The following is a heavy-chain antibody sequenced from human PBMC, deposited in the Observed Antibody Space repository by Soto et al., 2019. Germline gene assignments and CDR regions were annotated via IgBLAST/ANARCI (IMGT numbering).Heavy chain of an antibody. D-gene: IGHD6-19*01. V-gene: IGHV2-70*11. CDR3: ARIRIAVAGTVGVAYFQH. CDR2: IDWDDDK. CDR1: GFSLSTSGMC. Sequence: ASGPTLVNPTQTLTLTCTFSGFSLSTSGMCVSWIRQPPGKALEWLARIDWDDDKYYSTSLKTRLTISKDTSKNQVVLTMTNMDPVDTATYYCARIRIAVAGTVGVAYFQHWGQGTLVTVSS. J-gene: IGHJ1*01.